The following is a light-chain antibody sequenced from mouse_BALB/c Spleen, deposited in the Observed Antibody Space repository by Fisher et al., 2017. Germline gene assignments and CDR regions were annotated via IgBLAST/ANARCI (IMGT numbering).Light chain of an antibody. CDR2: GTS. J-gene: IGKJ1*01. Sequence: IVLTQTTAIMSASLGEKVTMSCRASSSVNYMYWYQQKSETSPKPWIYGTSNLASGVPVRFSGSGSGTSYSLTINSMEAEDAATYYCQQWSSNPPTFGGGTKLEIK. CDR3: QQWSSNPPT. V-gene: IGKV4-68*01. CDR1: SSVNY.